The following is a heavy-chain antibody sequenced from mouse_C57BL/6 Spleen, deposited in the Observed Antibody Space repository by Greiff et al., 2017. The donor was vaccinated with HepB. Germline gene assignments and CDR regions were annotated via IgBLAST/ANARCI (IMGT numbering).Heavy chain of an antibody. D-gene: IGHD2-5*01. CDR2: IYPGDGDT. J-gene: IGHJ2*01. Sequence: QVQLQQSGAELVKPGASVKISCKASGYAFSSYWMNWVKQRPGKGLEWIGQIYPGDGDTNYNGKFKGKATLTADKSSSTAYMQLSSLTSEDSAVYFCDNNYGASYFDYWGQGTTLTVSS. V-gene: IGHV1-80*01. CDR1: GYAFSSYW. CDR3: DNNYGASYFDY.